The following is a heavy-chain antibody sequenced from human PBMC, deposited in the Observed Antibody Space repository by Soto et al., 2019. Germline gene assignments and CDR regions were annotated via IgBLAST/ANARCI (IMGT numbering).Heavy chain of an antibody. J-gene: IGHJ4*02. CDR2: IYHSGTT. V-gene: IGHV4-38-2*02. Sequence: PSETLSLTWTFSGSSIICYYWGWIRQPPGKGLEWIATIYHSGTTYSNPSLKSRVTISVDTSKNQFSLKLSSVTAADTAVYYCARGLYYYDSSGYSPDYWGLGTLVTVSS. D-gene: IGHD3-22*01. CDR3: ARGLYYYDSSGYSPDY. CDR1: GSSIICYY.